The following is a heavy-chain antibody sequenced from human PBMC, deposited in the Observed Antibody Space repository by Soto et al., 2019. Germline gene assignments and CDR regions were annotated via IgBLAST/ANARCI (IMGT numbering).Heavy chain of an antibody. CDR3: AKAAAPYCSGGSCYSSDFDY. V-gene: IGHV3-23*01. D-gene: IGHD2-15*01. CDR1: GFTFSSYA. J-gene: IGHJ4*02. CDR2: ISGSGGST. Sequence: LRLSCAASGFTFSSYAMSWVRQAPGKGLEWVSAISGSGGSTYYADSVKGRFTISRDNSKNTLYLQMNSLRAEDTAVYYCAKAAAPYCSGGSCYSSDFDYWGQGTLVTVSS.